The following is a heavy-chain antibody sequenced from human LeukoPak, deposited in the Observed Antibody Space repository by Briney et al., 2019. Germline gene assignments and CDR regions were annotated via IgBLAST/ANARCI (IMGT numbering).Heavy chain of an antibody. J-gene: IGHJ3*02. D-gene: IGHD4-23*01. V-gene: IGHV3-74*01. Sequence: GGSLRLSCAASGFTFSSYWMHWVRQAPGKGLVWVSRINTDGSSTSYADSVKGRFTISRDNSKNTLSLQVNSLRSEDTAVYFCAKGDYGGNSHTFDIWGQGTMVTVSS. CDR1: GFTFSSYW. CDR3: AKGDYGGNSHTFDI. CDR2: INTDGSST.